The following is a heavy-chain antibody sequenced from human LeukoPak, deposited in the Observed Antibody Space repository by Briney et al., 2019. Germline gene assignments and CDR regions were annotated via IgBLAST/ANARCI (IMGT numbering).Heavy chain of an antibody. J-gene: IGHJ6*03. Sequence: SETLSLTCTVSGGSISSYYWSWILQPAGKGLEWIGRIYTSGSTNYNPSLKSRVTMSVDTSKNQFSLKLSSVTAADTAVYYCASDYSYYYGSGSFDYYYYYMDVWGKGTTVTVSS. CDR3: ASDYSYYYGSGSFDYYYYYMDV. D-gene: IGHD3-10*01. CDR1: GGSISSYY. V-gene: IGHV4-4*07. CDR2: IYTSGST.